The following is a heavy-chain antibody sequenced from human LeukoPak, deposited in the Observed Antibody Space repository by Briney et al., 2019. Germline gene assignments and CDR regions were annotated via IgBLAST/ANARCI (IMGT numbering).Heavy chain of an antibody. Sequence: PSETLSLTCTVSGGSISSSSYYWGWIRQPPGKGLEWVSGISGSGGSTYHADSVKGRFTISRDNSKNTLHLQMNSLRVEDTAVYYCAKEKGGGNSYGYYYLDYWGQGTQVTVSS. D-gene: IGHD5-18*01. CDR2: ISGSGGST. CDR3: AKEKGGGNSYGYYYLDY. V-gene: IGHV3-23*01. J-gene: IGHJ4*02. CDR1: GGSISSSSYY.